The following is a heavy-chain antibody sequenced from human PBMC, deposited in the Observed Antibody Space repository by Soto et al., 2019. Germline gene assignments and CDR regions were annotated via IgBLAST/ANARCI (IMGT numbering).Heavy chain of an antibody. D-gene: IGHD3-22*01. Sequence: ASVKVSCKASGYTFTSYDINWVRQATGQGLEWMEWMNPNRGNTGYAQKFQGRVTMTRNTSISTAYMELSSLRSEDTAVYYCAREYYDSSAQGTYYYGMDVWGQGTTVTVSS. J-gene: IGHJ6*02. CDR1: GYTFTSYD. V-gene: IGHV1-8*01. CDR2: MNPNRGNT. CDR3: AREYYDSSAQGTYYYGMDV.